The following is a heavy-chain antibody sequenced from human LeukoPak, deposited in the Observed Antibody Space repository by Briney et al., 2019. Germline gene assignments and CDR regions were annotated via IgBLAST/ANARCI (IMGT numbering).Heavy chain of an antibody. CDR3: ARDLSAVWGSYLSPTYFDY. Sequence: GGSLRLSCAASGFTFSSYSMNWVRQAPGKGLEWVSSISSSSSYIYYADSVKGRFTISRDNAKNSLYLQMNSLRAEDTAVYYCARDLSAVWGSYLSPTYFDYWGQGTLVTVSS. D-gene: IGHD3-16*01. V-gene: IGHV3-21*01. CDR1: GFTFSSYS. CDR2: ISSSSSYI. J-gene: IGHJ4*02.